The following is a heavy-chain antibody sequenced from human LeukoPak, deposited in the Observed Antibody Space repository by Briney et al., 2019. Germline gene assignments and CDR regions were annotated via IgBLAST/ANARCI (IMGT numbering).Heavy chain of an antibody. Sequence: SETLSLTCTVSGGSITNYYWSWIRQPPGKGLEWIGFSYYNGNTNYNPSLKSRVTISVDTSKNQFSLKLSSVTAADTAVYYCARHSYYYYMDVWGKGTTVTISS. CDR3: ARHSYYYYMDV. CDR1: GGSITNYY. V-gene: IGHV4-59*08. J-gene: IGHJ6*03. CDR2: SYYNGNT.